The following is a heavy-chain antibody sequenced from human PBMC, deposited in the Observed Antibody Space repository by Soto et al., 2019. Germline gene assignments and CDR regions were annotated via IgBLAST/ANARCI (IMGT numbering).Heavy chain of an antibody. V-gene: IGHV1-3*01. CDR3: ARTRWYYASSGYYSDS. CDR1: GYTFTSYA. Sequence: ASVKVSCKASGYTFTSYAMHWVRQAPGQRLEWMGWINAGNGNTKYSQKIQGRVTITRDTSTSTAYMELRSLRSDDTAVYYCARTRWYYASSGYYSDSWGQGTLVTVSS. CDR2: INAGNGNT. D-gene: IGHD3-22*01. J-gene: IGHJ4*02.